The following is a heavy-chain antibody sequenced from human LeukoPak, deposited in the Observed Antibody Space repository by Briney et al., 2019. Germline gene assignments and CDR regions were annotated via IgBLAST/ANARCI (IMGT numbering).Heavy chain of an antibody. CDR2: ISSSSSTI. CDR3: ARDRHKYNYDSGGYPPY. V-gene: IGHV3-48*01. J-gene: IGHJ4*02. CDR1: GFTFSSYS. Sequence: QTGGSLRLPCAASGFTFSSYSMLWVRQAPGKGLERVSYISSSSSTIYYADSVKGRFTISRDNAKNSLYLQMNTLRAEDTAVYYCARDRHKYNYDSGGYPPYWGQGTLVTVSS. D-gene: IGHD3-22*01.